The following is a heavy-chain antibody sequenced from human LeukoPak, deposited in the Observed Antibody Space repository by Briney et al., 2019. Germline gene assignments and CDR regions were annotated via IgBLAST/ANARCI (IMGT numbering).Heavy chain of an antibody. CDR1: GGSISSGGYY. D-gene: IGHD6-19*01. Sequence: SETLSLTCTVSGGSISSGGYYWSWIRQPPGKGLEWIGEINHSGSTNYNPSLKSRVTISVDTSKNQFPLKLSSVTAADTAVYYCARWWLVHQAFDYWGQGTLVTVSS. CDR2: INHSGST. J-gene: IGHJ4*02. CDR3: ARWWLVHQAFDY. V-gene: IGHV4-39*06.